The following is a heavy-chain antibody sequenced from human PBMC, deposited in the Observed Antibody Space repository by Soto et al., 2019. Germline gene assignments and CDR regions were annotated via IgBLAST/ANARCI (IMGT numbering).Heavy chain of an antibody. CDR1: GYTFTSYA. Sequence: ASVKVSCKASGYTFTSYAMHWVRQAPGQRLEWMGWINAGNGNTKYSQKFQGRVTITRDTSASTAYMELSSLRSEDTAVYYCARDPSWSTDYGMDVGGQGTRVTVS. V-gene: IGHV1-3*01. CDR2: INAGNGNT. D-gene: IGHD1-1*01. J-gene: IGHJ6*02. CDR3: ARDPSWSTDYGMDV.